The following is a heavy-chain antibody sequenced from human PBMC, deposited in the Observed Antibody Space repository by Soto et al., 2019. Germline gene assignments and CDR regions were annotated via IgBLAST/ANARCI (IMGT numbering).Heavy chain of an antibody. CDR3: AKVLTWGSDERDGYFDL. Sequence: GESLKISCAASGFTFSSYAMSWVRQAPGKGLEWVSAISGSGGSTYYADSVKGRFTISRDNSKNTLYLQMNSLRAEDTAVYYCAKVLTWGSDERDGYFDLWGRGSLVTVSS. CDR2: ISGSGGST. CDR1: GFTFSSYA. J-gene: IGHJ2*01. D-gene: IGHD7-27*01. V-gene: IGHV3-23*01.